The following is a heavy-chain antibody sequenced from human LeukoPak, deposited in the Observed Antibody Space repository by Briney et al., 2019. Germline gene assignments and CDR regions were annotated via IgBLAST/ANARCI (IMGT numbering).Heavy chain of an antibody. Sequence: PGGSLRLSCAASGFTFSSYSMNWVRQAPGKGLEWVSSISSSSSYIYYADSVKGRFTISRDNAKNSLYMQMNSLRAEDTAVYYCARIDSSHYYDSRGYHGSFDYWGQGTLVTVSS. D-gene: IGHD3-22*01. J-gene: IGHJ4*02. V-gene: IGHV3-21*01. CDR1: GFTFSSYS. CDR3: ARIDSSHYYDSRGYHGSFDY. CDR2: ISSSSSYI.